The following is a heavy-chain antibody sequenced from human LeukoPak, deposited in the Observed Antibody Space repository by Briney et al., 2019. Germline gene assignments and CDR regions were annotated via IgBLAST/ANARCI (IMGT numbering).Heavy chain of an antibody. J-gene: IGHJ3*02. CDR1: GGTFIRYA. Sequence: SVKVSCKASGGTFIRYAISWVRQAPGQGLEWMGGIIPMFGTEKYAQKFQGRVTITADESTRTAYMELSSLRFEDTAVYFCARDPVAASSDDAFDIWGQGTMVTVSS. D-gene: IGHD6-19*01. CDR2: IIPMFGTE. V-gene: IGHV1-69*13. CDR3: ARDPVAASSDDAFDI.